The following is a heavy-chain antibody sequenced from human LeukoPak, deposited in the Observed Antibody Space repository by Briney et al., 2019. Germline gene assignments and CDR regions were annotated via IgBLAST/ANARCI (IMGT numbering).Heavy chain of an antibody. CDR1: GDSISSGSYY. V-gene: IGHV4-39*07. CDR3: ATNYYDSSGYYLQHY. Sequence: SETLSLTCTVSGDSISSGSYYWGWIRQPPGKGLEWIGEINHSGSTNYNPSLKSRVTISVDTSKNQFSLKLSSVTAADTAVYYCATNYYDSSGYYLQHYWGQGTLVTVSS. J-gene: IGHJ4*02. D-gene: IGHD3-22*01. CDR2: INHSGST.